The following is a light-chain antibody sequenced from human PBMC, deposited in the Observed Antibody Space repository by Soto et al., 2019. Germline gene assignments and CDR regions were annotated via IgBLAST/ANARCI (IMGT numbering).Light chain of an antibody. CDR1: QSISSW. CDR3: QQSGT. J-gene: IGKJ2*02. CDR2: DAS. V-gene: IGKV1-5*01. Sequence: DIQMTKSPSTLYASVGDRVSITCRASQSISSWLAWYQQKPGKAPKLLIYDASSLESGVPSRFSGSGSGTEFTLTISGLQPDDFATYYCQQSGTFGQGTKLEIK.